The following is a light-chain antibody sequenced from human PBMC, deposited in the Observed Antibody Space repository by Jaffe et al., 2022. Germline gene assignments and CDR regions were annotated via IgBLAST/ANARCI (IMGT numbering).Light chain of an antibody. CDR1: QSVSSSF. Sequence: IVLTQSPGTLSLSPGERATLSCRASQSVSSSFLAWYQQKAGQAPRLLIYGTSSRATGIPDRFSGSGSGTDFTLTISRLEPEDFAVYYCQQYGNSVTFGGGTKVEIK. J-gene: IGKJ4*01. CDR3: QQYGNSVT. CDR2: GTS. V-gene: IGKV3-20*01.